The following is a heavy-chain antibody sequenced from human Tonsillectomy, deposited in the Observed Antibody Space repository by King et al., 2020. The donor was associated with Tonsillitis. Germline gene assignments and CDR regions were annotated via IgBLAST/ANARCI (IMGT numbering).Heavy chain of an antibody. V-gene: IGHV3-30*04. Sequence: VQLVESGGGVVQPGRSLRLSCAASGFTFSSYAMHWVRQAPGKGLEWVAVISYDGSNKYYADSVKGRFTISRDNSKNTLYLHMNSLRAEDTAVYYCARVGFFQTGAAFDIWGQETMVTVSS. D-gene: IGHD1-14*01. CDR3: ARVGFFQTGAAFDI. J-gene: IGHJ3*02. CDR1: GFTFSSYA. CDR2: ISYDGSNK.